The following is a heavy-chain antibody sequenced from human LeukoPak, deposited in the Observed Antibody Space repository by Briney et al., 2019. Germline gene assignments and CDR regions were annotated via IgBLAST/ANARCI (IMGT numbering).Heavy chain of an antibody. V-gene: IGHV4-4*02. Sequence: GSLRLSCAASGFTFSSHWMSWVRQPPGKGLEWIGEIYHSGSTNYNPSLKSRVTISVDKSKNQFSLKLSSVTAADTAVYYCASALRDGAYYYYYMDVWGKGTTVTVSS. J-gene: IGHJ6*03. CDR1: GFTFSSHW. D-gene: IGHD1-26*01. CDR2: IYHSGST. CDR3: ASALRDGAYYYYYMDV.